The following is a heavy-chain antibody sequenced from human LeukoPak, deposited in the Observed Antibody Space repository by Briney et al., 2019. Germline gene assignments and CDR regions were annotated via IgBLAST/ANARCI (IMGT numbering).Heavy chain of an antibody. D-gene: IGHD3-22*01. CDR2: LHHSGST. CDR1: GYSITSTYW. J-gene: IGHJ4*02. Sequence: SETLSLTCAVPGYSITSTYWWGWIRQTPGRGLEWIGSLHHSGSTSYSPSLKSRVTISVDTSKNQFSLRLSSVTAADTAVYYCARVGGDDSTGHYSVDYWGQGTLVTVSS. V-gene: IGHV4-38-2*01. CDR3: ARVGGDDSTGHYSVDY.